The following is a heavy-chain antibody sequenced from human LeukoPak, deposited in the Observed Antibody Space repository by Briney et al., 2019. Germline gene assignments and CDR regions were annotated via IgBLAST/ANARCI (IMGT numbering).Heavy chain of an antibody. V-gene: IGHV4-38-2*01. CDR2: IYHSEST. CDR1: GYSISSDNY. Sequence: SETLSLTCAVSGYSISSDNYWVWIRQPPGQELEWTGGIYHSESTYYNPSLKSRVTMSVDTSKNQFSLKLSSVTATDTAVYYCARVTLAGTPDYFDYWGQGTLVTVSS. D-gene: IGHD6-13*01. J-gene: IGHJ4*02. CDR3: ARVTLAGTPDYFDY.